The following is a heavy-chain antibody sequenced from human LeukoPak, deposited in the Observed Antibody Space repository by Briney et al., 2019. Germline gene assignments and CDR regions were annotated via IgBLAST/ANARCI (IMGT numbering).Heavy chain of an antibody. CDR2: INPNSGSA. J-gene: IGHJ4*02. Sequence: GASVKVSCKASGYTFTGYYIQWVGQAPGQGLEWMGWINPNSGSAKYAQKFQGRVTMTRDPSTSTAYKELSSMNYDDTAAYYCAGELMTTTSPGGDWGQGTLVTVSS. CDR1: GYTFTGYY. V-gene: IGHV1-2*02. CDR3: AGELMTTTSPGGD. D-gene: IGHD4-4*01.